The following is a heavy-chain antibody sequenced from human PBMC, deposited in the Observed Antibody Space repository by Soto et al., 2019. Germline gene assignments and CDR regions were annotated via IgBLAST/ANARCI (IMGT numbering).Heavy chain of an antibody. V-gene: IGHV3-21*01. CDR2: ISSSSSYI. D-gene: IGHD2-2*01. CDR3: ARDTCSSTSCFGYLYYYYGMDV. J-gene: IGHJ6*02. Sequence: KPGGSLRLSCAAPGFTFSSYSMNWVRQAPGKGLEWVSSISSSSSYIYYADSVKGRFTISRDNAKNSLYLQMNSLRAEDTAVYYCARDTCSSTSCFGYLYYYYGMDVWGQGTTVTVS. CDR1: GFTFSSYS.